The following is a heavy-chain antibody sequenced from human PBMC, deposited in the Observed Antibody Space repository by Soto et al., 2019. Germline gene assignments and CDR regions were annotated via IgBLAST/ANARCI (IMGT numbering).Heavy chain of an antibody. CDR2: ISYDGSTQ. Sequence: QVQLVESGGGVVQPARSLRLSCAASGFPFSSYGMHWVRQAPGKGLEWVAFISYDGSTQYYVDSVKGRFTISRDNSKNTLYLQMHSLRVEDTALYYCAKDRQGMDVWGQGTTVIVSS. CDR3: AKDRQGMDV. CDR1: GFPFSSYG. V-gene: IGHV3-30*18. J-gene: IGHJ6*02.